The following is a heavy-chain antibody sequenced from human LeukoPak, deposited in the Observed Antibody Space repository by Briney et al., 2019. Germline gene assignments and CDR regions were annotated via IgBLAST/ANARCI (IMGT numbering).Heavy chain of an antibody. CDR3: AKDKDIVVRGYYYYGMDV. CDR1: GGTFSSYA. D-gene: IGHD2-2*01. CDR2: IIPIFGTA. J-gene: IGHJ6*02. Sequence: ASVKVSCKASGGTFSSYAISWVRQAPGQGLEWMGGIIPIFGTANYAQKFQGRVTITADESTSTAYMELSSLRSEDTAVYYCAKDKDIVVRGYYYYGMDVWGQGTTVTVSS. V-gene: IGHV1-69*13.